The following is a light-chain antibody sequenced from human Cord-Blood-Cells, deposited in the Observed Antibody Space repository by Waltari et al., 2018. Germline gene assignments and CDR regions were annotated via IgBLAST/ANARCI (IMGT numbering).Light chain of an antibody. CDR3: QAWDSSTYYV. Sequence: SYELTQPPSVSVSQGQTASITCSGAKLGDKYACWYQQKPGQSPVLVIYQDSKRPSGIPERFSGSNSGNTATLTISGTQAMDEADYYCQAWDSSTYYVFGTGTKVTVL. V-gene: IGLV3-1*01. J-gene: IGLJ1*01. CDR2: QDS. CDR1: KLGDKY.